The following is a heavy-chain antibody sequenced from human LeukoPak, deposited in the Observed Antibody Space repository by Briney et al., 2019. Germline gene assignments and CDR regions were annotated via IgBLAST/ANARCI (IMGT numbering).Heavy chain of an antibody. V-gene: IGHV3-74*01. Sequence: GGSLRLSCAASGFTFSSYWMHWVRQAPGKGLVWVSRINSDGSSITYADSAKGRFTISRDNAKNTLYLQVNSLRAEDTAVYYCARQSYYYDSSGYYYDYWGQGTLVTVSS. CDR2: INSDGSSI. J-gene: IGHJ4*02. D-gene: IGHD3-22*01. CDR1: GFTFSSYW. CDR3: ARQSYYYDSSGYYYDY.